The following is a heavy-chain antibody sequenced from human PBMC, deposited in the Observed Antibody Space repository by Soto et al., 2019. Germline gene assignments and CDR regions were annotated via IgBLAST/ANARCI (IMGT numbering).Heavy chain of an antibody. D-gene: IGHD2-21*02. CDR2: INPSDGST. J-gene: IGHJ4*02. Sequence: SVKVSCKTSRGTFSSYAISWVRQAPGQGLEWMGIINPSDGSTNYAQKFQGRVTITTDTSTSTAYMELSSLRSEDTAVYYCASSIVVVTALDYWGQGTLVTVSS. CDR1: RGTFSSYA. V-gene: IGHV1-69*04. CDR3: ASSIVVVTALDY.